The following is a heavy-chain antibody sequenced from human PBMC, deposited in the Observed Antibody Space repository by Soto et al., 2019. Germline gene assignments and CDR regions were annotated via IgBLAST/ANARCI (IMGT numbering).Heavy chain of an antibody. CDR1: GGSISSGGYY. Sequence: SETLSLTCTVSGGSISSGGYYWSWIRQHPGKGLEWIGYIYYSGSTYYNPSLKSRVTISVDTSKNQFSLKLSSVTAADTAVYYCAREGLYGDYEKFDYWGQGTLVTVSS. CDR2: IYYSGST. V-gene: IGHV4-31*03. D-gene: IGHD4-17*01. CDR3: AREGLYGDYEKFDY. J-gene: IGHJ4*02.